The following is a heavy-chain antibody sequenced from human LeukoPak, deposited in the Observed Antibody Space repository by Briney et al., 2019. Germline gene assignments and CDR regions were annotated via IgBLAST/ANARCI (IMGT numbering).Heavy chain of an antibody. CDR3: ALMTTVLDY. CDR1: GGSFSGYY. V-gene: IGHV4-34*01. J-gene: IGHJ4*02. CDR2: INHSGST. D-gene: IGHD4-11*01. Sequence: SETLSLTCAVYGGSFSGYYWSWIRQPPGKGLEWIGEINHSGSTNYNPSLKSRVTISVDTSKNQFSLKLSSVTAADTAVYYCALMTTVLDYWGQGTLVTVSS.